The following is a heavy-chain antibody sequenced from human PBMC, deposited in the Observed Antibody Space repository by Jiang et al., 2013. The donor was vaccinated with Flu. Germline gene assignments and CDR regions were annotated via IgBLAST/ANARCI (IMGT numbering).Heavy chain of an antibody. CDR2: IYTSGST. Sequence: GSGLVKPSETLSLTCTVSGGSISSYYWSWIRQPAGKGLEWIGRIYTSGSTNYNPSLKSRVTMSVDTSKNQFSLKLSSVTAADTAVYYCARDRQYQLLYQNLYYYYGMDVWGQGTTVTVSS. V-gene: IGHV4-4*07. J-gene: IGHJ6*02. CDR3: ARDRQYQLLYQNLYYYYGMDV. CDR1: GGSISSYY. D-gene: IGHD2-2*02.